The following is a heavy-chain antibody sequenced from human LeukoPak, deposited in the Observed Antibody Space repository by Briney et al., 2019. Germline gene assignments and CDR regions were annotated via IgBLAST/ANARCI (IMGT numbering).Heavy chain of an antibody. CDR1: GFTFSSYG. CDR3: ARIVVVPAAIRGYFDY. J-gene: IGHJ4*02. Sequence: PGGSLRLSCAASGFTFSSYGMHWVRQAPGKGLEWVAVIWYDGSNKYYADSVKGRFTISRDNSKNTLYLQMNSLRAEDTAVYYCARIVVVPAAIRGYFDYWGQGTLVTVSS. V-gene: IGHV3-33*01. CDR2: IWYDGSNK. D-gene: IGHD2-2*02.